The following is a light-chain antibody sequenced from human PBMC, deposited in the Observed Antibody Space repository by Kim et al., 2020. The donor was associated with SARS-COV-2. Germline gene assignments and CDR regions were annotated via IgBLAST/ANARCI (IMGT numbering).Light chain of an antibody. CDR2: LNSDGSH. CDR3: QTLGTGIVV. CDR1: SGHSSYA. V-gene: IGLV4-69*01. Sequence: QPVLTQSPSASASLGASVKPTGTPSSGHSSYAIAWHQQQPEKGPRYLMKLNSDGSHSKGDGIPDRFSGSSSGAKRYLTIASLRSEVEADYFCQTLGTGIVVFGGGTQLTVL. J-gene: IGLJ2*01.